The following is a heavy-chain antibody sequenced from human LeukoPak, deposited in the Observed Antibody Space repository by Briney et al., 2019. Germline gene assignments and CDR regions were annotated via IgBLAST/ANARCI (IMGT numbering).Heavy chain of an antibody. J-gene: IGHJ4*02. CDR2: ISGSGGTT. CDR1: GFTFSAFE. CDR3: VRVYCSSISCSDYFDY. Sequence: PGGSLRLSCAASGFTFSAFEMNWVRQAPGQGLEWLSYISGSGGTTLYADSVKGRFTISRDNAKNSLYLQMNSLRVEDTAVYYCVRVYCSSISCSDYFDYWGQGSLVTVSS. D-gene: IGHD2-2*01. V-gene: IGHV3-48*03.